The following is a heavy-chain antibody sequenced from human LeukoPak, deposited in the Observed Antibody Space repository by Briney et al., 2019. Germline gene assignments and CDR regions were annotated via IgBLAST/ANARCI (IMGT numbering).Heavy chain of an antibody. CDR1: GGSISSGSFY. J-gene: IGHJ4*02. V-gene: IGHV4-39*07. CDR3: ARTSDDFGDYGFDY. Sequence: SETLSLTCTVSGGSISSGSFYWGWIRQPPGKGLQWIGSISYSGNTHYNPSLKSRLTMSMDTSKNQFSLRLSSVTAADTAVYYCARTSDDFGDYGFDYWGQGTLVTVSS. D-gene: IGHD4-17*01. CDR2: ISYSGNT.